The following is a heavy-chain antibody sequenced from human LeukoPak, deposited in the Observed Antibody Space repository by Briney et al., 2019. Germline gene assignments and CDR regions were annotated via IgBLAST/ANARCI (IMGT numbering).Heavy chain of an antibody. J-gene: IGHJ4*02. CDR2: IYHSGTT. CDR1: GYSIISGSY. Sequence: PSETLSLTCTVSGYSIISGSYWAWIRQPPGKGLEWIGHIYHSGTTPYNLSLKSRVTISVDTSKNQFSLKLSSVTAADTAVYYCARSNYYYDSSGYDYWGQGTLVTVSS. V-gene: IGHV4-38-2*02. CDR3: ARSNYYYDSSGYDY. D-gene: IGHD3-22*01.